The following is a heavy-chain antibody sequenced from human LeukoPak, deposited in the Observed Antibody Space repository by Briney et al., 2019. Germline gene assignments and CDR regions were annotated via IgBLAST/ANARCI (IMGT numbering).Heavy chain of an antibody. J-gene: IGHJ3*02. D-gene: IGHD5-12*01. CDR2: IYYSGST. V-gene: IGHV4-59*01. CDR3: ARNSPRGYAHAFDI. CDR1: GGSISSYY. Sequence: KPSETLSLTCIVFGGSISSYYWSWIRQPPGKGLEWIGYIYYSGSTNYNPSLKTRVHISVDTSKKQFSLKLSSVTAADTAVYYCARNSPRGYAHAFDIWGQGTMVTVSS.